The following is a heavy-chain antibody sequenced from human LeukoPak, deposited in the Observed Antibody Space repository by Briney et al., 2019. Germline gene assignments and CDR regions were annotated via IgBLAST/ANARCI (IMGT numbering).Heavy chain of an antibody. CDR3: ARETGAAAVSDY. J-gene: IGHJ4*02. Sequence: SETLTLTCTVSGGSVSSGSYWSWIRQPPGKGLEWIGEINHSGSTNYNPSLKSRVTISVDTSKNQFSLKLSSVTAADTAVYYCARETGAAAVSDYWGQGTLVTVSS. D-gene: IGHD6-13*01. CDR1: GGSVSSGSY. V-gene: IGHV4-61*01. CDR2: INHSGST.